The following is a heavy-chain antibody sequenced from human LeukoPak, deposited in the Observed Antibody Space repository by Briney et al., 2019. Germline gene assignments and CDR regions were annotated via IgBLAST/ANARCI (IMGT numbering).Heavy chain of an antibody. J-gene: IGHJ4*02. CDR2: ISSTGSYT. D-gene: IGHD2-8*01. V-gene: IGHV3-11*06. CDR3: ARGYCANGVCYSVTDY. Sequence: GGSLRLSCAASGFTFSDYYMNWVRQAPGKGLKWVSYISSTGSYTKYADSVKGRFTISRDNAKNSLYLQMNSLGAEDTAVYYCARGYCANGVCYSVTDYWGQGILVTVSS. CDR1: GFTFSDYY.